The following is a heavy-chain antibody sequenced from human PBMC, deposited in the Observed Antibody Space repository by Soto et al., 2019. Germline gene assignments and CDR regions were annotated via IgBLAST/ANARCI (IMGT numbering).Heavy chain of an antibody. CDR1: GHSFTSYW. J-gene: IGHJ6*02. CDR3: AASIFYYGMDV. CDR2: IYPGDSDT. Sequence: GESLKISCKASGHSFTSYWISWVRQMPGKGPEWMGIIYPGDSDTKYNPSFQGQVTISADKSITTTYLQWSSLKASDTAIYYCAASIFYYGMDVWGQGTTVTVSS. V-gene: IGHV5-51*01.